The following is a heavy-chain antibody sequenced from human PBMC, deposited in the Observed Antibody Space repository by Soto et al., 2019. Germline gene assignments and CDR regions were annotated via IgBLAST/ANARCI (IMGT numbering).Heavy chain of an antibody. CDR1: GYTFTSYW. CDR3: ARIVVGVTADY. J-gene: IGHJ4*02. V-gene: IGHV5-51*01. CDR2: IYPSDSDI. D-gene: IGHD1-26*01. Sequence: GESLKISCKGSGYTFTSYWIGWVRQMPGEGLEWMGVIYPSDSDIRCSPSFQGKVTISADKSITTAYLQWSSLKAADTAVYFCARIVVGVTADYWGQGTLVTVSS.